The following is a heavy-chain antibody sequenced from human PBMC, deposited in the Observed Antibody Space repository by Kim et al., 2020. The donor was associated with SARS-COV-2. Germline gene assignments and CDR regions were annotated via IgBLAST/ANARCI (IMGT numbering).Heavy chain of an antibody. CDR1: GFTFSSYA. J-gene: IGHJ6*02. CDR3: AKAPSSGWSPYYYYGMDV. V-gene: IGHV3-23*01. D-gene: IGHD6-19*01. CDR2: ISGSGGST. Sequence: GGSLRLSCAASGFTFSSYAMSWVRQAPGKGLEWVSAISGSGGSTYYADSVKGRFTISRDNSKNTLYLQMNSLRAEDTAVYYCAKAPSSGWSPYYYYGMDVWGQGTTVTVSS.